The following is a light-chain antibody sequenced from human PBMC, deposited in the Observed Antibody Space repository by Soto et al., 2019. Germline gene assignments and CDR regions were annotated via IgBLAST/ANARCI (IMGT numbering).Light chain of an antibody. J-gene: IGKJ3*01. V-gene: IGKV3-20*01. Sequence: EIVLTQSPGTLSLSPGERATLSCRASQSVSSSYLAWYQQKPGQAPRLLIYGASSRATGIPDRFSGSGSGTDFTLTISRLEPEDFAVYYCQQYDSPSGFIFGPGTKVDIK. CDR3: QQYDSPSGFI. CDR2: GAS. CDR1: QSVSSSY.